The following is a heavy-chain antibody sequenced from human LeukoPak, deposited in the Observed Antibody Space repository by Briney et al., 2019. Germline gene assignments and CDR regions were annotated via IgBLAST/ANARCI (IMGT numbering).Heavy chain of an antibody. Sequence: GGSLRLSCAGSGFTFSNFWTTWVRQAPGRGLEWVANIKVDGSEKYYVDSVMGRFTISRDNAKNSLYLQMNSPRAEDTALYYCARGGSHSFDYWGQGTLVTVSS. J-gene: IGHJ4*02. CDR1: GFTFSNFW. CDR3: ARGGSHSFDY. D-gene: IGHD1-26*01. CDR2: IKVDGSEK. V-gene: IGHV3-7*01.